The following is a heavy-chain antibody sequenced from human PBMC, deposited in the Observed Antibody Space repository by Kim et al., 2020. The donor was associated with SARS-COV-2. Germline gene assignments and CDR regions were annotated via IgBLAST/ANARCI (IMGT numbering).Heavy chain of an antibody. CDR3: ASLGATRGKNFDY. CDR2: INTHTGNP. V-gene: IGHV7-4-1*02. J-gene: IGHJ4*02. Sequence: ASVKVSCKASGYTFTNYVMNWVRQAPGQGLEWMGWINTHTGNPMYAQGFTGRFVFSLDTSVSTAYLQISSLKAEDTPVYYCASLGATRGKNFDYWGQGTLVTVSS. CDR1: GYTFTNYV.